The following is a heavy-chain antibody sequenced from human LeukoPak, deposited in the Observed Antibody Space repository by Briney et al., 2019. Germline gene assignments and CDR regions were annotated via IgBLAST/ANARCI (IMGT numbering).Heavy chain of an antibody. J-gene: IGHJ6*03. CDR1: GYTFIRYG. CDR2: ISVYNGHT. CDR3: ARQYGAGRYYYYMDV. D-gene: IGHD3-10*01. V-gene: IGHV1-18*01. Sequence: GASVKVSCKASGYTFIRYGISWVRQAPGQGLECMGWISVYNGHTNYSHNLQDRVTMTTDTSTSTVYMELRSLRSDDTAVYYCARQYGAGRYYYYMDVRGKGTTVTVSS.